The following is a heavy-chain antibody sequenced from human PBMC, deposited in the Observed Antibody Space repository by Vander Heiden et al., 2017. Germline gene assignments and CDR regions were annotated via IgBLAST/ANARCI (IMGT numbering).Heavy chain of an antibody. CDR2: MSGSGGST. Sequence: EVQLLESGGGLVQPGGSLRLPCAASGFTFSSYAMSWVRQAPGKGLEWVSAMSGSGGSTYYADSVKGRFTISRDNSKNTLYLQMNSLRAEDTAVYYCAKGVGAFARTYGMDVWGQGTTVTVSS. D-gene: IGHD1-26*01. CDR1: GFTFSSYA. CDR3: AKGVGAFARTYGMDV. V-gene: IGHV3-23*01. J-gene: IGHJ6*02.